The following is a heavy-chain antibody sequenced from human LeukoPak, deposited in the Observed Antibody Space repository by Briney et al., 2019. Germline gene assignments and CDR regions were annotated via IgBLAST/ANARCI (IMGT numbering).Heavy chain of an antibody. CDR2: IYHSGTT. V-gene: IGHV4-38-2*02. J-gene: IGHJ3*02. Sequence: PSETLSLTCTVSGYSISSGYYWGWIRQPPGKGLEWIGSIYHSGTTYYNPSLKSRVTISLDTSRNQFSLKLNSVTAADTAVYYCAKSNGYGLVDIWGQGTMVTVSS. D-gene: IGHD3-10*01. CDR1: GYSISSGYY. CDR3: AKSNGYGLVDI.